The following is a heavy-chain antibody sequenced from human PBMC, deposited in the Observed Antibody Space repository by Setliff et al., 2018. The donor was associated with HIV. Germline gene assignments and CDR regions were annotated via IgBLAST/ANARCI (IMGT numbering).Heavy chain of an antibody. CDR3: ARGGRSDGYHIAS. D-gene: IGHD2-15*01. Sequence: TLSLTCIVSGASISSQYWSWIRQSPGKGLEWLGYIYYTGSPNYNPSLQSRVTLSVDTSKNQFSLTLTSVTAADTAVYYCARGGRSDGYHIASWGQGILVTVSS. CDR2: IYYTGSP. CDR1: GASISSQY. V-gene: IGHV4-59*11. J-gene: IGHJ4*02.